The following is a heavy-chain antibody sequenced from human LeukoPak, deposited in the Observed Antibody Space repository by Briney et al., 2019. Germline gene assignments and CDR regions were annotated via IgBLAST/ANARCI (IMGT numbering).Heavy chain of an antibody. J-gene: IGHJ4*02. CDR2: IYPADSDT. Sequence: PGESLKISCKTSGYRFSDFWIGWVRQRPGKGLEWMGIIYPADSDTRYSPSFEGQVAISADKSITTAYLQRGSLRASDTAMYYCAGANEEAGAFDYWGQGTLVTVS. D-gene: IGHD4/OR15-4a*01. CDR1: GYRFSDFW. CDR3: AGANEEAGAFDY. V-gene: IGHV5-51*01.